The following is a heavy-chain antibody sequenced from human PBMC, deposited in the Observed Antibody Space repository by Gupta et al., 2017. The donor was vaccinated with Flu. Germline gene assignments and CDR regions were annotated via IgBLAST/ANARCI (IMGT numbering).Heavy chain of an antibody. CDR1: GFTFSGYW. J-gene: IGHJ4*02. D-gene: IGHD6-19*01. Sequence: EVQRVESGGVLVQPGGSLRLSCTAAGFTFSGYWMHWVRRAPGKGLVWVSRINPDGSYTNYADSVKGGFTVSRDNGKDTLFLQMNSLRAEDTAIYYCVRGASGWIGIDYWGQGTLVTVSS. V-gene: IGHV3-74*01. CDR3: VRGASGWIGIDY. CDR2: INPDGSYT.